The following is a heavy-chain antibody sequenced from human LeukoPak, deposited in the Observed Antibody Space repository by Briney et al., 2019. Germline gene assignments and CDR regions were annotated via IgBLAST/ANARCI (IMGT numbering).Heavy chain of an antibody. J-gene: IGHJ4*02. CDR1: GFTFSSYA. D-gene: IGHD6-13*01. CDR3: ARELSSFGNDY. Sequence: GGSLRLSCAASGFTFSSYAMHWVRQAPGKGLEWVAVISYDGNNKYYADSVKGRFTISRDNSKNTLYLQMNSLRAEDTAVYYCARELSSFGNDYWGQGTLVTVSS. CDR2: ISYDGNNK. V-gene: IGHV3-30-3*01.